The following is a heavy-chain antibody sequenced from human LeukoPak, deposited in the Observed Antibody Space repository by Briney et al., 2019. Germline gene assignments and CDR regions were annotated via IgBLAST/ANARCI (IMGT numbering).Heavy chain of an antibody. CDR3: ARAHPPYYYDSSGYYPPDV. CDR1: GFTFSSYG. Sequence: KSGGSLRLSCAASGFTFSSYGMHWVRQAPGKGLEWVSSISSSNIYYADSVKGRFTISRDNAKNSLYLQMNSLRAEDTAVYYCARAHPPYYYDSSGYYPPDVWGQGTTVTVSS. V-gene: IGHV3-21*01. D-gene: IGHD3-22*01. CDR2: ISSSNI. J-gene: IGHJ6*02.